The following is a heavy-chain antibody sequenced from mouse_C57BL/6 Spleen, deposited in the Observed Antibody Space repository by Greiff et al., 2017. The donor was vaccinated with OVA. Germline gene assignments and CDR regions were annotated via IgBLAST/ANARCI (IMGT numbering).Heavy chain of an antibody. CDR1: GYTFTSYW. J-gene: IGHJ2*01. V-gene: IGHV1-61*01. Sequence: QVQLQQPGAELVRPGSSVKLSCKASGYTFTSYWMDWVKQRPGQGLEWIGNIYPSDSETHYNQKFKDKATLTVDKSSSTAYMQLSSLTSEDSAVYYCAREGGSETYFDVWGQGTTLTVSS. CDR2: IYPSDSET. CDR3: AREGGSETYFDV.